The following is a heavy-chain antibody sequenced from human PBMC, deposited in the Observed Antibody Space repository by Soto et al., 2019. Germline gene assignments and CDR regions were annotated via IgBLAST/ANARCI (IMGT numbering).Heavy chain of an antibody. Sequence: EVPLVESGGGLVKPGGSLRLSCAASGFTFSNAWMSWVRQAPGKGLEWVGRIKSKTDGGTTDYAAPVKGRFTISRDDSKNTLYLQMNSLKTEDTAVYYCTTAVDLLLWFGELLKPDYWGQGTLVTVSS. V-gene: IGHV3-15*01. CDR2: IKSKTDGGTT. CDR3: TTAVDLLLWFGELLKPDY. CDR1: GFTFSNAW. J-gene: IGHJ4*02. D-gene: IGHD3-10*01.